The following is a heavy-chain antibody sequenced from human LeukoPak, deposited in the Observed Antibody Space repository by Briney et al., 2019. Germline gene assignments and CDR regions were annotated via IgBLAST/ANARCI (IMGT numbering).Heavy chain of an antibody. J-gene: IGHJ4*02. Sequence: GGSLRLSCAASGFTFSSYEMNWVRQAPGKGLEWVSYISSSGSTIYYADSVKGRFTISRDNAKNSLYLQMNSLRAEDTAVYYCAREFRGYTPTIDYWGQGTLVTVSS. CDR2: ISSSGSTI. CDR3: AREFRGYTPTIDY. V-gene: IGHV3-48*03. CDR1: GFTFSSYE. D-gene: IGHD5-18*01.